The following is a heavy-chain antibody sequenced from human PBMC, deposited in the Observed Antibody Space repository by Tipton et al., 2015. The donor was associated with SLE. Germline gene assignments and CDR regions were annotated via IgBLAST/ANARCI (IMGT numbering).Heavy chain of an antibody. CDR1: GGSISSYY. Sequence: LRLSCTVSGGSISSYYWGWIRQPPGKGLEWIGSIYYSGSTYYNPSLKSRVTISVDTSKNQFSLKLSSVTAADTAVYYCARGAPTVTTYFDYWGQGTLVTVSS. J-gene: IGHJ4*02. CDR2: IYYSGST. CDR3: ARGAPTVTTYFDY. D-gene: IGHD4-17*01. V-gene: IGHV4-39*07.